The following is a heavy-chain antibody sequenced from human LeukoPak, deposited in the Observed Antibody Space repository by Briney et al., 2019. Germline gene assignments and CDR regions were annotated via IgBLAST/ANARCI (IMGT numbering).Heavy chain of an antibody. V-gene: IGHV4-39*07. CDR1: GGSISSTTHY. J-gene: IGHJ6*03. Sequence: SETLSLTCTVSGGSISSTTHYWGWIRQPPGKGREWIGSIHFIGITYYNPSLKSRITISVDTSKNQSSLRLNSVIAADTAVYYCARIKKGDYMDVWGKGTTVTVSS. CDR3: ARIKKGDYMDV. CDR2: IHFIGIT. D-gene: IGHD3-16*01.